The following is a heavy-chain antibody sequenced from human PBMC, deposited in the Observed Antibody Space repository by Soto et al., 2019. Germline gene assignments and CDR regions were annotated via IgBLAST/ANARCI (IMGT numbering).Heavy chain of an antibody. Sequence: SVKVSCKASGGSLSNYGISWVRQAPGQGLEWMGGIIPVFGTANYAQKFQGRVTITADESTNIVYMDVTSLRSEDTAVYYCSRGDATKIVVTTYYAMDVWGQGTTVTVSS. CDR2: IIPVFGTA. V-gene: IGHV1-69*13. CDR1: GGSLSNYG. J-gene: IGHJ6*02. CDR3: SRGDATKIVVTTYYAMDV. D-gene: IGHD4-17*01.